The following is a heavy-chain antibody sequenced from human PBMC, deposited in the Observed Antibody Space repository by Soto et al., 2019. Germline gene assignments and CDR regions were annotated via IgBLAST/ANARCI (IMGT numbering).Heavy chain of an antibody. CDR1: GFTFGTYA. J-gene: IGHJ4*02. Sequence: GGSLRLSCAASGFTFGTYAMNWVRQAPGKGLEWVSSTPGSGGSAYYADSVRGRFTISRDNSKNTVYLQLDSLRPEDSAIYYCAKGGSSGWFYFDFWGQGTQVTVSS. D-gene: IGHD6-19*01. CDR2: TPGSGGSA. CDR3: AKGGSSGWFYFDF. V-gene: IGHV3-23*01.